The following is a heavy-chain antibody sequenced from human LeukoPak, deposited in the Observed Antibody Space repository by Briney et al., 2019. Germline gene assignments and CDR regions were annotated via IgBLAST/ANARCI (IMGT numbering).Heavy chain of an antibody. CDR2: INHSGST. J-gene: IGHJ3*02. D-gene: IGHD3-3*01. CDR1: GGSFSGYY. V-gene: IGHV4-34*01. CDR3: ARVILRFLEWSSPHAFDI. Sequence: PSETLSLTCAVYGGSFSGYYWSWIRQPPGKGLEWIGEINHSGSTNYNPSLKSRVTISVDTSKNQFSLKLSSVTAADTAVYYCARVILRFLEWSSPHAFDIWGQGTMVTVSS.